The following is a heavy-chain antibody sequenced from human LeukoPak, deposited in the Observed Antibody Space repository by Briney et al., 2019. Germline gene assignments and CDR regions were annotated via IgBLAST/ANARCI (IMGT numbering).Heavy chain of an antibody. J-gene: IGHJ4*02. CDR1: GGSISSYY. CDR3: ARDSVTMVRGDD. Sequence: SETLSLTCTVSGGSISSYYWSWIRQPPGKGLEWIGYIYYSGSTNYNPSLKSRVTISVDTSKNQFSLKLSSVTAADTAVYYCARDSVTMVRGDDWGQGTLVTVSS. V-gene: IGHV4-59*12. CDR2: IYYSGST. D-gene: IGHD3-10*01.